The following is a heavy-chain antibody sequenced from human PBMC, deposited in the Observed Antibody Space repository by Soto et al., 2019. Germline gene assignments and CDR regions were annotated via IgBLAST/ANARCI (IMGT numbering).Heavy chain of an antibody. CDR1: GFTFSSYA. J-gene: IGHJ4*02. CDR3: TRGKVRGVIPHDD. Sequence: PGGSLRLSCSASGFTFSSYAMHWVRQAPGKGLEYVSAISSNGGSTYYADSVKGRFTISRDNSKNTLYLQMSSLRAEDTAVYYCTRGKVRGVIPHDDWGQGTLVTVSS. V-gene: IGHV3-64D*08. D-gene: IGHD3-10*01. CDR2: ISSNGGST.